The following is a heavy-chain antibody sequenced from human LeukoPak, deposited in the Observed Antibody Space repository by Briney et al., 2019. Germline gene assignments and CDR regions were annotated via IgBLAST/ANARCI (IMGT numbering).Heavy chain of an antibody. J-gene: IGHJ4*02. V-gene: IGHV3-11*04. CDR2: ISNSGSTI. CDR3: ARRRSQGIDY. CDR1: GFTISDSY. Sequence: GGSLRLSCAASGFTISDSYMTWIRQAPGKGLEWVSYISNSGSTIYYADSVKGRFTISRDSANNSLYLQMNSLRAEDTAVYYCARRRSQGIDYWSQGTLVTVSS.